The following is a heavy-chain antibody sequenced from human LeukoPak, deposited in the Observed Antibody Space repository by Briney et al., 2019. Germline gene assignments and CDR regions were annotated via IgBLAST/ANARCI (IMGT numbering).Heavy chain of an antibody. D-gene: IGHD1-1*01. J-gene: IGHJ6*02. CDR2: IYPGNSDT. V-gene: IGHV5-51*01. CDR1: GYNFITYW. Sequence: GESLKISCKGSGYNFITYWIGWVRRMPGKGLGWMGIIYPGNSDTRYSPSFQGQVTFSADKSISTAYLQWSSLKASDTAMYYCARHRVDINSPRGMDVWGQGTTVTVSS. CDR3: ARHRVDINSPRGMDV.